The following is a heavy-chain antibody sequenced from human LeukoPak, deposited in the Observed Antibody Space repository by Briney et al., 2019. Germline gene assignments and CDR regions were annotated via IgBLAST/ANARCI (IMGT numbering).Heavy chain of an antibody. Sequence: ASVKVSCKASGYTFTGYYMHWVRQAPRQGLEWMGWINPNSGGTNYAQKFQGRVTMTGDTSINTAYMELSRLRSDDTAVYYCARLWDTVMVLDYWGQGTLVTVSS. J-gene: IGHJ4*02. D-gene: IGHD5-18*01. CDR3: ARLWDTVMVLDY. CDR1: GYTFTGYY. CDR2: INPNSGGT. V-gene: IGHV1-2*02.